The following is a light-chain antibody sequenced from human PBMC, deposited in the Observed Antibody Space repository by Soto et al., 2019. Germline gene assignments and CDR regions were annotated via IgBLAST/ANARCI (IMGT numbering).Light chain of an antibody. CDR1: DSNIGFSNL. CDR3: CSYARSTTFV. Sequence: QSALTQPASVSGSPGQSIAISCTGADSNIGFSNLVSWYQHHPGKAPNLIISEDTKRPSGISDRFSGSKSGNTASLTISGLQAEDEADYYCCSYARSTTFVFGPGTKLTVL. CDR2: EDT. V-gene: IGLV2-23*01. J-gene: IGLJ1*01.